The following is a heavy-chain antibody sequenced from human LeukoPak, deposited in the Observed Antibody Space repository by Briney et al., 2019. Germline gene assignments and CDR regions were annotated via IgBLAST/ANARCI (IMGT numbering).Heavy chain of an antibody. D-gene: IGHD6-19*01. CDR3: ARDNLPYSSGWNGAFDI. V-gene: IGHV3-48*02. CDR2: LSSSTSDI. CDR1: GFNFRIYS. Sequence: AGSLRLSCAASGFNFRIYSMNWVRQAPGMGLEWISYLSSSTSDIYYAGSVKGRFTISRDNAKNSLHLQMNSLRDEDTAVYYCARDNLPYSSGWNGAFDIWGRGTMVTVSS. J-gene: IGHJ3*02.